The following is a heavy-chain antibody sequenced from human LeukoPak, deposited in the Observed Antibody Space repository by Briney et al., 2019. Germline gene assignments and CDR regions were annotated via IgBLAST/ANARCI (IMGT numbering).Heavy chain of an antibody. V-gene: IGHV4-59*01. Sequence: SETLSLTCTVSGGSISSYYWSWIRQPPGKGLEWIGYIYYSGSTNYNPSLKSRVTISVDTSKNQFSQKLSSVTAADMAVYYCARTGKGLFDYWGQGTLVTVSS. CDR1: GGSISSYY. J-gene: IGHJ4*02. CDR3: ARTGKGLFDY. CDR2: IYYSGST.